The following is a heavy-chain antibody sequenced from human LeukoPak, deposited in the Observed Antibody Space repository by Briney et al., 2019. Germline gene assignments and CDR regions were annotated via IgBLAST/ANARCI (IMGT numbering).Heavy chain of an antibody. CDR1: SEFFSGYY. J-gene: IGHJ4*02. CDR3: ARLPLGAFGEALNFDC. Sequence: SSETLSLTCGVSSEFFSGYYWGWIRQPPGKGLEWIGDINDSGTTKYNPTLKSRVTISIDTSKNQFSLRVKSVTAADTAVYYCARLPLGAFGEALNFDCWGQGTLVTVSS. V-gene: IGHV4-34*01. CDR2: INDSGTT. D-gene: IGHD3-10*01.